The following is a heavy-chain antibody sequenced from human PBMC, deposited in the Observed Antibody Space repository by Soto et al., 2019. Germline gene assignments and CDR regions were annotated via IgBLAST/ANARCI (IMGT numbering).Heavy chain of an antibody. CDR3: ARDHYGDYYFDY. CDR2: IWYDGSNK. D-gene: IGHD4-17*01. Sequence: GGSLRLSCAASGFTFSSYGRHWVRQAPGKGLEWVAVIWYDGSNKYYADSVKGRFTISRDNSKNTLYLQMNSLRAEDTAVYYCARDHYGDYYFDYWGQGTLVTVSS. J-gene: IGHJ4*02. CDR1: GFTFSSYG. V-gene: IGHV3-33*01.